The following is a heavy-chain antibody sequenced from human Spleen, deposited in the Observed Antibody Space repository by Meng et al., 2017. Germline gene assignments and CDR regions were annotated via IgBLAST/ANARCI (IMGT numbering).Heavy chain of an antibody. CDR3: ATGGAYYFDY. J-gene: IGHJ4*01. CDR1: GFTFSSCA. Sequence: QGHLVESGGGVVQPGRSLRLSCAASGFTFSSCAMHWVRQAPGEGLECVAVISPDGTRAYYADSVNGRFTISRDNSKNTFYLQMNSLRSDDTAVYYCATGGAYYFDYWGRGTLVTVSS. D-gene: IGHD4-17*01. V-gene: IGHV3-30-3*01. CDR2: ISPDGTRA.